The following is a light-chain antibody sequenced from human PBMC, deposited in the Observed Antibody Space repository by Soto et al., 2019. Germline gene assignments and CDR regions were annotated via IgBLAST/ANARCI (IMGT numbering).Light chain of an antibody. V-gene: IGLV1-40*01. Sequence: QLVLTQPPSLSGATGQRVTISCTGSSSNIGAGYDVHWYQQFPGTAPKLLIYGDSNRPSGVPDRFSGSKSGTSASLAITGLQAEDEADYYCQSFDSSLRGVFGGGTKLTVL. CDR2: GDS. CDR3: QSFDSSLRGV. CDR1: SSNIGAGYD. J-gene: IGLJ3*02.